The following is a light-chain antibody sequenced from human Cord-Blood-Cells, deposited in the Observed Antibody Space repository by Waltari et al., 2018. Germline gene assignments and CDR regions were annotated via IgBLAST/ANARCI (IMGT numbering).Light chain of an antibody. CDR3: QKYNRAPFT. CDR1: QGIINY. CDR2: AAS. V-gene: IGKV1-27*01. J-gene: IGKJ3*01. Sequence: IQMTTSPSSLSASVVDRVTITCRASQGIINYLGWYQQRPGKVPKLLIYAASTLQSGVPARFSGSGSGTDFTLTISSLQAEDVATYYCQKYNRAPFTFGPGTKVDIK.